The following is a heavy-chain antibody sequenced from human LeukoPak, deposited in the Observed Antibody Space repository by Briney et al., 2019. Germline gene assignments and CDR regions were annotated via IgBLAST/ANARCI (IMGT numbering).Heavy chain of an antibody. CDR2: IYTSGST. D-gene: IGHD3-22*01. CDR3: ARLSYYDSSGSYYFDY. V-gene: IGHV4-4*07. J-gene: IGHJ4*02. Sequence: PSDTLSLTCTVSGGSISSYYWSCIRQPAGKGLEWIGRIYTSGSTNYNPSLKSRVTMSVDTSKNQFSLKLSSVTAADTAVYYCARLSYYDSSGSYYFDYWGQGTLVTVSS. CDR1: GGSISSYY.